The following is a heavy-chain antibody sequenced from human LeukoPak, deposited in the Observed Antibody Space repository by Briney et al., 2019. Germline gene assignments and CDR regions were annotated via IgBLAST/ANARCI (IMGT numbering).Heavy chain of an antibody. CDR3: AKSGNWDFDY. CDR2: ILYDGGNR. V-gene: IGHV3-30*02. Sequence: GGSLRLSCVASGFTFSNYNMNWVRQAPGKGLDWVAFILYDGGNRYYADSVTGRFTISRDNSKNTLYLQMNSLRTEDTAVYYCAKSGNWDFDYWGQGTLVTVSS. J-gene: IGHJ4*02. CDR1: GFTFSNYN. D-gene: IGHD1-26*01.